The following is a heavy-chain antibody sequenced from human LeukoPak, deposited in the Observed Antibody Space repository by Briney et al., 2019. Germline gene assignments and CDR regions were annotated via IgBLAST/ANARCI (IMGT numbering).Heavy chain of an antibody. V-gene: IGHV4-59*08. CDR3: ARYFKTDFDY. CDR2: IYYSGST. Sequence: NPSETLSLTCTVSGGSISSYYWSWIRQPPGKGLEWIGYIYYSGSTNYNPSLKSRVTISVDTSKNQFSLKLRSVTAADTAVYYCARYFKTDFDYWGQGTLVTVSS. J-gene: IGHJ4*02. D-gene: IGHD2-21*02. CDR1: GGSISSYY.